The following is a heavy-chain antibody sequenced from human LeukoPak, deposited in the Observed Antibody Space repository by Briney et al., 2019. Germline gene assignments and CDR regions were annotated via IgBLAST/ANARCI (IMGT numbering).Heavy chain of an antibody. CDR2: INPNSGGT. J-gene: IGHJ6*03. Sequence: ASVKVSCKASGYTFTSYDINWVRQATGQGLEWMGWINPNSGGTNYAQKFQGRVTMTRDTSISTAYMELSRLRSDDTAVYYCARGAVTTRYYYYYYMDVWGKGTTVTVSS. D-gene: IGHD4-17*01. V-gene: IGHV1-2*02. CDR1: GYTFTSYD. CDR3: ARGAVTTRYYYYYYMDV.